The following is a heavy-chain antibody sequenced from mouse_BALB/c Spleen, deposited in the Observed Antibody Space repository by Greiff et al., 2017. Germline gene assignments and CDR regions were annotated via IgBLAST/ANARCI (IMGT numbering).Heavy chain of an antibody. V-gene: IGHV2-9*02. CDR3: AREASMITDWFAY. D-gene: IGHD2-4*01. CDR1: GFSLTSYG. Sequence: VQLVESGPGLVAPSQSLSITCTVSGFSLTSYGVHWVRQPPGKGLEWLGVIWAGGSTNYNSALMSRLSISKDNSKSQVFLKMNSLQTDDTAMYYCAREASMITDWFAYWGQGTLVTVSA. CDR2: IWAGGST. J-gene: IGHJ3*01.